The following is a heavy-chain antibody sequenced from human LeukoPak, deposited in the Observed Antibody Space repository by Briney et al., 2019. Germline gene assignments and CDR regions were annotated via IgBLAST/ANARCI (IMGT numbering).Heavy chain of an antibody. CDR2: ISSSSSYI. CDR1: GFTFSSYS. J-gene: IGHJ3*02. Sequence: PGGSLRLSCAASGFTFSSYSMNWVRQAPGKGLEWVSSISSSSSYIHYADSVKGRFTISRDNAKNSLYLQMNSLRAEDTAVYYCARDGYSYGYRAFDIWGQGTMVTVSS. D-gene: IGHD5-18*01. V-gene: IGHV3-21*01. CDR3: ARDGYSYGYRAFDI.